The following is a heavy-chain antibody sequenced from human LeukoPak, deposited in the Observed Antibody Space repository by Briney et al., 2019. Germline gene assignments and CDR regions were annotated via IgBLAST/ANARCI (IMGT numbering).Heavy chain of an antibody. V-gene: IGHV6-1*01. CDR2: TYYRSKWYN. Sequence: SQTLSLTCAISGDSVSSNSAAWNWIRRSPSRGLEWLGRTYYRSKWYNDYAVSVKSRITINPDTSKNQFSLQLNSVTPEDTAVYYRAREDNLVNYFDYWGQGTLVTVSS. J-gene: IGHJ4*02. CDR1: GDSVSSNSAA. CDR3: AREDNLVNYFDY.